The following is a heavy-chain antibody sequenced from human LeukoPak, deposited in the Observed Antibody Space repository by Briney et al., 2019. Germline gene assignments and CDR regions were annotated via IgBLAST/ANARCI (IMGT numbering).Heavy chain of an antibody. CDR2: INPNSGGT. V-gene: IGHV1-2*02. CDR3: ARDLFSGRFLEARDY. CDR1: GYTFTGYY. D-gene: IGHD3-3*01. J-gene: IGHJ4*02. Sequence: ASVKVSCKASGYTFTGYYMHWVRQAPGQGLEWMGWINPNSGGTNYAQKFQGRVTMTRDTSISTAYMELSRLRSDDTAVCYCARDLFSGRFLEARDYWGQGTLVTVSS.